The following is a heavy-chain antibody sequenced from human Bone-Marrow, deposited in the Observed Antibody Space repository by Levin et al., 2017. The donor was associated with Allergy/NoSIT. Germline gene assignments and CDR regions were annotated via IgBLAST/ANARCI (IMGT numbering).Heavy chain of an antibody. Sequence: GESLKISCAASGFTFSSYAMSWVRQAPGKGLEWVSAISGSGGSTYYADSVKGRFTISRDNSKNTLYLQMNSLRAEDTAVYYCAKDGGIAPRLVDYWGQGTLVTVSS. J-gene: IGHJ4*02. V-gene: IGHV3-23*01. CDR3: AKDGGIAPRLVDY. CDR1: GFTFSSYA. CDR2: ISGSGGST. D-gene: IGHD6-6*01.